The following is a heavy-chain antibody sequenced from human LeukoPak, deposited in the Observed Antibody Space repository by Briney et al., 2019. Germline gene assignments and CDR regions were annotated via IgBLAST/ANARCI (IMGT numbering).Heavy chain of an antibody. Sequence: SETLSLTCTVSGGSISSGGYYWSWIRQHPGKGLEWIGYIYYSGSTYYNPSLKSRVTISVDTSKNQFSLKLSSVTAADTAVYYCARAQEYYYDSRAFDIWGQGTMVTVSS. CDR3: ARAQEYYYDSRAFDI. CDR1: GGSISSGGYY. V-gene: IGHV4-31*03. CDR2: IYYSGST. J-gene: IGHJ3*02. D-gene: IGHD3-22*01.